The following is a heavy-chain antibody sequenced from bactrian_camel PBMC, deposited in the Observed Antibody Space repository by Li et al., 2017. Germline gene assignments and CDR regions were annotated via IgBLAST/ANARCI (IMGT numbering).Heavy chain of an antibody. J-gene: IGHJ4*01. D-gene: IGHD3*01. CDR2: IYSAGVTT. CDR1: GDTDTINS. V-gene: IGHV3S54*01. Sequence: VQLVESGGGSVQAGGSLRLSCVASGDTDTINSMGWFRQAPGKEREGVATIYSAGVTTYYADSVKGRFTISQDSAKKTLYLQMTNLKPEDTAMYYCAACSDPFFGQGTQVTVS.